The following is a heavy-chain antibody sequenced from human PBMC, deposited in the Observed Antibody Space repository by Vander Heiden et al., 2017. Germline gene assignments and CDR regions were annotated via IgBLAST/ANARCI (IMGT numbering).Heavy chain of an antibody. D-gene: IGHD6-13*01. J-gene: IGHJ5*02. Sequence: QVQLVESGGGVVQPGRSLRLSCAASGFTFSSYGMHWVRQVPGKGREWWAVIWYDGRNKSYADSVKGRFTISRDKSKNPLYLQMNSLRAEDKAVYYCARGGIAAAGTNWFDPWGQGTLGTVA. CDR1: GFTFSSYG. CDR2: IWYDGRNK. V-gene: IGHV3-33*01. CDR3: ARGGIAAAGTNWFDP.